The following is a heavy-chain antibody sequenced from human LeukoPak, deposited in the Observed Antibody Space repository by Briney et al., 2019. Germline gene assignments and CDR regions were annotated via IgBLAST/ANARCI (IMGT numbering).Heavy chain of an antibody. CDR1: GGSFSGYY. V-gene: IGHV4-34*01. Sequence: SETLSLTCAVYGGSFSGYYWSWIREPPGKGLEWIGEVDHSGSTNYNPSLKSRVTISVDTSKNQLSLKMSSVTAADTAVYYCARAGHWSLDYWGQGTLVTVSS. CDR2: VDHSGST. CDR3: ARAGHWSLDY. J-gene: IGHJ4*02. D-gene: IGHD2-8*02.